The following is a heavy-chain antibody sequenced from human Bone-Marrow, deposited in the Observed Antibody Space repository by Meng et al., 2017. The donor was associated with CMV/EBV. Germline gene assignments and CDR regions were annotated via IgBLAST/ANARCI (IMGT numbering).Heavy chain of an antibody. CDR1: GDYY. Sequence: GDYYWSWIRQPPGKGLEWIGYIYYSGSTYYNPSLKSRVTISVDTYKNQFSLKLSSVTAADTAVYYCARGAYYYDSSGYPRPHWFDPWGQGTLVTVSS. V-gene: IGHV4-30-4*08. CDR3: ARGAYYYDSSGYPRPHWFDP. CDR2: IYYSGST. D-gene: IGHD3-22*01. J-gene: IGHJ5*02.